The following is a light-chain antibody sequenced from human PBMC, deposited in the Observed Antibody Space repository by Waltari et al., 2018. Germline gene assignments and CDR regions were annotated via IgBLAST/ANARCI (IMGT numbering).Light chain of an antibody. CDR1: QNINNS. CDR2: AAS. Sequence: DIQMTQLTSSLPAAVGDRVTIPCRASQNINNSLHWYQHNPGKARKLLIYAASSLLSGVPSRFGGSASGTDFTLTISSLQPEDFATYYCQQSYSTPQSTFGQGTRLQIK. J-gene: IGKJ5*01. CDR3: QQSYSTPQST. V-gene: IGKV1-39*01.